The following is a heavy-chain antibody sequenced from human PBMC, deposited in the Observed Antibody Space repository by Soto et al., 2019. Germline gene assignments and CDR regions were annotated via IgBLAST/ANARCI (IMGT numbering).Heavy chain of an antibody. CDR3: GDQDYGAKGYYFEN. CDR2: IYYIGNT. J-gene: IGHJ4*02. V-gene: IGHV4-39*01. CDR1: NGSISSRSSY. Sequence: QLQLQESGSGLVKPSETLSLTCIVSNGSISSRSSYWGWIRQTPGKGLEWIGSIYYIGNTYYNPSLKSRVTISIDTSKTQFSLKMNSVTAADTAVYFCGDQDYGAKGYYFENWGQGALVTVSS. D-gene: IGHD4-17*01.